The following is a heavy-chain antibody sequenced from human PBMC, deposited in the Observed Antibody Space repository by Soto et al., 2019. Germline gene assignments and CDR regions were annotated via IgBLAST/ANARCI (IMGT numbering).Heavy chain of an antibody. CDR2: VSLTGDRT. CDR3: ARGGGYCTPTSCAIDS. Sequence: VGSLRLSCVASRFSFSSYEMSWVRQAAGKGLEWVSRVSLTGDRTNYAGSVKGRFTVSRDNFKNTLYLEMDSLRPEDTAIYYCARGGGYCTPTSCAIDSWGRGTPVTVSS. D-gene: IGHD2-8*01. V-gene: IGHV3-23*01. CDR1: RFSFSSYE. J-gene: IGHJ4*02.